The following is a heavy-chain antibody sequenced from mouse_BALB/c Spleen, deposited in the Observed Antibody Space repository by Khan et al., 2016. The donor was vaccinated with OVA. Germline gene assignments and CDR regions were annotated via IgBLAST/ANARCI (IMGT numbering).Heavy chain of an antibody. V-gene: IGHV3-2*02. CDR1: GYSITSDYA. CDR2: ISYSGNT. CDR3: ARVYGGDFDY. Sequence: EVQLQESGPGLVKPSQSLSLSCTATGYSITSDYAWNWNRQFPGNKLEWMGFISYSGNTNYNPYLKSRISITRDTSKNQFFLQLNSVTTEDTATYYCARVYGGDFDYWGQGTTLTVSA. D-gene: IGHD1-1*01. J-gene: IGHJ2*01.